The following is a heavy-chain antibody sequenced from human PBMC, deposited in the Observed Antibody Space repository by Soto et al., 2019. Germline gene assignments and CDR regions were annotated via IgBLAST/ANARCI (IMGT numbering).Heavy chain of an antibody. Sequence: GGTLRLSCAASGFTFNKYALAWVRLGPAQGLELVSAISGSGASTYDADSVKGRFTISRDNSNNTLYLQMNSLRAEDTAVYYCAKTAGVISVITSFGHWGQGTPVTVSS. D-gene: IGHD2-21*02. V-gene: IGHV3-23*01. J-gene: IGHJ4*02. CDR1: GFTFNKYA. CDR3: AKTAGVISVITSFGH. CDR2: ISGSGAST.